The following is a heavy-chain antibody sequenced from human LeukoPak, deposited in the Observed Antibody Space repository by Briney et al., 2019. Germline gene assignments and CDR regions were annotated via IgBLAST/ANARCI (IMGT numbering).Heavy chain of an antibody. J-gene: IGHJ6*03. CDR1: GFTFSSYA. D-gene: IGHD2-2*01. V-gene: IGHV3-23*01. Sequence: GGSLRLSCAASGFTFSSYAMSWVRQAPGKGLEWVSAISGSGGSTCYADSVKGRFTISRDNSKNTLYLQMNSLRAEDTAVYYCANSPPAATDYYYYYMDVWGKGTTVTVSS. CDR2: ISGSGGST. CDR3: ANSPPAATDYYYYYMDV.